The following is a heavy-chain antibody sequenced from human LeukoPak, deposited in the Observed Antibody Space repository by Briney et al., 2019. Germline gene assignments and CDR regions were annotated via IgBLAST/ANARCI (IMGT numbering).Heavy chain of an antibody. V-gene: IGHV5-51*01. CDR2: VYPDDSDT. CDR1: GYSFTTYW. J-gene: IGHJ4*02. Sequence: GESLKISCKTSGYSFTTYWIGWVRQMPGTGLEWVGAVYPDDSDTTYSPSFQGQVTISADKSISTAYLQWSSLKASDNAMYYCATRSSGWFDWGQGTLVTVSS. CDR3: ATRSSGWFD. D-gene: IGHD6-19*01.